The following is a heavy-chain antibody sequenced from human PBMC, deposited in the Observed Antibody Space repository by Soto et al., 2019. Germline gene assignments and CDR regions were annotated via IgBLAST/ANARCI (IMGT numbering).Heavy chain of an antibody. CDR1: GNSFTNYW. V-gene: IGHV5-51*01. Sequence: GESLKISCTASGNSFTNYWIGRSRQMPGKGLEWMGLIYPGDSDTRYSPSFQGRVTISADKSISPAYLQWSSLKASDTAMYYCARARLYSGYDLMYWGQGTLVTVS. J-gene: IGHJ4*02. CDR2: IYPGDSDT. D-gene: IGHD5-12*01. CDR3: ARARLYSGYDLMY.